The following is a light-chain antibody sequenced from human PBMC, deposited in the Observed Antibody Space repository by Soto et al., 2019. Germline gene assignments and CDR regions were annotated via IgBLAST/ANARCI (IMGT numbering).Light chain of an antibody. CDR3: QQRSAWPLT. CDR1: HDIRRY. Sequence: EIVLTQSPATLSLSPGERATLSCRASHDIRRYLAWYQQKPGQAPRLLIYDAANRATGVPARFSGSGSGTDYTLTINSLEPEDFAVYYCQQRSAWPLTFGGGTQVEIK. J-gene: IGKJ4*01. V-gene: IGKV3-11*01. CDR2: DAA.